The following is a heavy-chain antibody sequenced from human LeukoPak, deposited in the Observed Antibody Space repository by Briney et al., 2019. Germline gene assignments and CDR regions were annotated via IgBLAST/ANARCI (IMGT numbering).Heavy chain of an antibody. Sequence: GGSLRLSCAASGFSFRSYDMHWVRQASRKGLEWVSAIVVAGHTSYTDSVKGRFTNSRENAKNSLHLQMNSLRAGDTAIYYCARGWEAAFDIWGQGTMVTVS. V-gene: IGHV3-13*04. CDR1: GFSFRSYD. D-gene: IGHD1-26*01. J-gene: IGHJ3*02. CDR3: ARGWEAAFDI. CDR2: IVVAGHT.